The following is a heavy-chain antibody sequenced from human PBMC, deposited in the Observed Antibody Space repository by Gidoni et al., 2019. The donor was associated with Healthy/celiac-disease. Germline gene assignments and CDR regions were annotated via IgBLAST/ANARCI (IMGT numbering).Heavy chain of an antibody. Sequence: QVQLQESGPGLVKPSQTLSLSCTVSGDSISSGSYYWTWIRQPAGKGLEWIGRIYTSGSTSGSTNYNPSLTSRVTMSVDTSKNQFSLKLSPVTAADTAVYYCVRDFGAIWGSYRSYWYFDLWGRGTLVTVSS. CDR3: VRDFGAIWGSYRSYWYFDL. D-gene: IGHD3-16*02. V-gene: IGHV4-61*02. CDR2: IYTSGSTSGST. J-gene: IGHJ2*01. CDR1: GDSISSGSYY.